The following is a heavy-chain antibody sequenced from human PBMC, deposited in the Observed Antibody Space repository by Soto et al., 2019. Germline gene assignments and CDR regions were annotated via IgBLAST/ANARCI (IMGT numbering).Heavy chain of an antibody. D-gene: IGHD3-22*01. J-gene: IGHJ4*02. Sequence: VGSLRLSCAASRFTFSSYAMSWVRQAPGKGLEWVSAISGSGGSTYYADSVKGRFTISRDNSKNTLYLQMNSLRAEDTAVYYCAKDPRVVVNGPLDYWGQGTLVTVSS. CDR2: ISGSGGST. CDR1: RFTFSSYA. V-gene: IGHV3-23*01. CDR3: AKDPRVVVNGPLDY.